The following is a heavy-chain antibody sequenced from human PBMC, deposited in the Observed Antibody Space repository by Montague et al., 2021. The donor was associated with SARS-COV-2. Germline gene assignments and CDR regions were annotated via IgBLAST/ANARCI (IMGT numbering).Heavy chain of an antibody. CDR1: GGSISSGGYD. CDR3: ARDRYSGYVLDAFDI. Sequence: TLSLTCTVSGGSISSGGYDWSWIRQHPGKGLEWTGYIYYSGSTYYNPSLKSRVTISVDTSKNQFSLKLSSVTAADTAVYYCARDRYSGYVLDAFDIWGQGTMVTVSS. D-gene: IGHD5-12*01. J-gene: IGHJ3*02. V-gene: IGHV4-31*03. CDR2: IYYSGST.